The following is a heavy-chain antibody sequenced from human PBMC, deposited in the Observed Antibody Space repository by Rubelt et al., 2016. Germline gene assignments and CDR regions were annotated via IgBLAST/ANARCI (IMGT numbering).Heavy chain of an antibody. CDR3: AKDYGSGSPYYGMDV. V-gene: IGHV3-30*05. Sequence: WVAVISYDGSNKYYADSVKGRFTISRDNSKNTLYLQMNSLRAEGTAVYYCAKDYGSGSPYYGMDVWGQGTTVTVSS. J-gene: IGHJ6*02. D-gene: IGHD3-10*01. CDR2: ISYDGSNK.